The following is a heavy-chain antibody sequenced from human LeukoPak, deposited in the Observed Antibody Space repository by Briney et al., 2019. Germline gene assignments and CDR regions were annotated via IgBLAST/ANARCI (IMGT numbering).Heavy chain of an antibody. V-gene: IGHV3-7*01. Sequence: GGSLRLSCAASGFTFSSYWMSWVRQAPGKGLEWVANIKQDGSEKYYVDSVKGRFTISRDNAKSSLYLQMNSLSAEDTAVYYCASQNDYGGNCFFEYWGQGTLVTVSS. D-gene: IGHD4-23*01. CDR1: GFTFSSYW. CDR3: ASQNDYGGNCFFEY. J-gene: IGHJ4*02. CDR2: IKQDGSEK.